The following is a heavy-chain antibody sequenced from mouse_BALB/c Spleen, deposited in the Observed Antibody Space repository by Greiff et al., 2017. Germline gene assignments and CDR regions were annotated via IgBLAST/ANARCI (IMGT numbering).Heavy chain of an antibody. CDR3: AIHHYGHGGFAY. CDR1: GYTFTSYW. Sequence: QVQLQQSGAELARPGASVKLSCKASGYTFTSYWMQWVKQRPGQGLEWIGAIYPGDGDTRYTQKFKGKATLTADKSSSTAYMQLSSLASEDSAVYYCAIHHYGHGGFAYWGQGTLVTVSA. CDR2: IYPGDGDT. V-gene: IGHV1-87*01. D-gene: IGHD1-2*01. J-gene: IGHJ3*01.